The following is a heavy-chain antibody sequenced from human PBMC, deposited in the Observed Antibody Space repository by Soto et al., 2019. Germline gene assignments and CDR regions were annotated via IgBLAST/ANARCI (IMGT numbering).Heavy chain of an antibody. Sequence: GGSLRLSCAAPGFTFSSYWMSWVRQAPGKGLEWVANIKQDGSEKYYVDSVKGRFTISRDNAKNSLYLQMNSLRAEDTAVYYCAREGGAIAALPGNTPVPLDYWGRGTLVTVSS. CDR1: GFTFSSYW. CDR3: AREGGAIAALPGNTPVPLDY. V-gene: IGHV3-7*03. J-gene: IGHJ4*02. CDR2: IKQDGSEK. D-gene: IGHD6-6*01.